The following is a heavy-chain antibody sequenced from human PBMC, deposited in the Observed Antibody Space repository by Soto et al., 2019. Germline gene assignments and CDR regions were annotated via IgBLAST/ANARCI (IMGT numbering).Heavy chain of an antibody. D-gene: IGHD6-6*01. J-gene: IGHJ4*02. CDR2: IYYSGST. V-gene: IGHV4-59*01. CDR1: GGSISSYY. CDR3: ARGPTYSSSFDY. Sequence: SETLSLTCTVSGGSISSYYWSWIRQPPGKGLEWIGYIYYSGSTNYNPSLKSRVTISVDTSKNQFSLKLSSVTAADTAVYYCARGPTYSSSFDYWGQGTPVTVSS.